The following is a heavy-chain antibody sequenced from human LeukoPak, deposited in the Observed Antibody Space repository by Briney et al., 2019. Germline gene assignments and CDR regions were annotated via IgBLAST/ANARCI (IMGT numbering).Heavy chain of an antibody. J-gene: IGHJ5*02. CDR3: AREGASWGFT. Sequence: SETLSLTCTVSGGSISSYYWSWIRQPPGKGLEWIGYIYYSGSTNYDPSLKSRVTISVDTSKNQFSLKLSSVTAADTAVYYCAREGASWGFTWGQGTLVTVSS. CDR1: GGSISSYY. CDR2: IYYSGST. D-gene: IGHD2-2*01. V-gene: IGHV4-59*01.